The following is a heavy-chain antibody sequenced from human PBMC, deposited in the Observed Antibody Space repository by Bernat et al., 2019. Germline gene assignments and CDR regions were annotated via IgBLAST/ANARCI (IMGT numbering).Heavy chain of an antibody. J-gene: IGHJ4*02. CDR1: GFTFGDYA. Sequence: EVQLVESGGGLVKPGRSLRLSCTASGFTFGDYAMSWFRQAPGKGLEWVGFIRSKAYGGTTEYAASVKGRFTISRDDSKSIAYLQMNSLKTEDTAVYYCTRDMAYSTIWPYYFDYWGQGTLVTVSS. CDR3: TRDMAYSTIWPYYFDY. CDR2: IRSKAYGGTT. V-gene: IGHV3-49*05. D-gene: IGHD3-9*01.